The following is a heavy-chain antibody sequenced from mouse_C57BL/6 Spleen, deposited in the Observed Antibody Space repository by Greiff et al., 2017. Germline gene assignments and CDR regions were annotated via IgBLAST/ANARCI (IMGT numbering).Heavy chain of an antibody. Sequence: VKLQESGAELVRPGASVKLSCKASGYTFTDYYINWVKQRPGQGLEWIARIYPGDGDTNYNGKFKGKATLTADKSSSTAYMQLSSLTSEDSSGYICARTGLYAMDYWGQGTSVTVSS. V-gene: IGHV1-76*01. CDR2: IYPGDGDT. CDR1: GYTFTDYY. J-gene: IGHJ4*01. D-gene: IGHD4-1*01. CDR3: ARTGLYAMDY.